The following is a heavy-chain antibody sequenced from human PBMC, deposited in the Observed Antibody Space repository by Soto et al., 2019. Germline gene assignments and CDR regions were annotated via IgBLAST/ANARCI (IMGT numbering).Heavy chain of an antibody. V-gene: IGHV1-8*01. CDR3: ARTYYYDSSGYGYYYGMDV. J-gene: IGHJ6*02. Sequence: QVQLVQSGAEVKKPGASVKVSCKASGYTFTSYDINWVRQATGQGLEWMGWMNPNSGNTGYAQKFQGRVTMTRNTSISTAYMELSSLRSEDTAVYYCARTYYYDSSGYGYYYGMDVWGQGTTVTVSS. CDR2: MNPNSGNT. CDR1: GYTFTSYD. D-gene: IGHD3-22*01.